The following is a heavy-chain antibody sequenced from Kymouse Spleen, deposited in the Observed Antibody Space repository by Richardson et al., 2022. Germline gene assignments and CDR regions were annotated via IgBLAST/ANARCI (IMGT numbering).Heavy chain of an antibody. CDR2: ISYDGSNK. Sequence: QVQLVESGGGVVQPGRSLRLSCAASGFTFSSYGMHWVRQAPGKGLEWVAVISYDGSNKYYADSVKGRFTISRDNSKNTLYLQMNSLRAEDTAVYYCAKDLEQQLESIDYWGQGTLVTVSS. D-gene: IGHD6-13*01. J-gene: IGHJ4*02. CDR1: GFTFSSYG. V-gene: IGHV3-30*18. CDR3: AKDLEQQLESIDY.